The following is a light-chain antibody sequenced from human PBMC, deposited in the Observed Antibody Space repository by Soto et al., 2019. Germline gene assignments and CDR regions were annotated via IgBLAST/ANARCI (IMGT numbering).Light chain of an antibody. J-gene: IGLJ1*01. CDR3: CSYTSRTIYV. V-gene: IGLV2-14*03. Sequence: QSALTQPASVSGSPGQSIAISCTGTSSDFGGYNYVCWHQQHRGKAPKLIIYDVTSRPSGVSDRFSGSKSGTTASLTIAGLHAEDEADYYCCSYTSRTIYVFGTGTKLTVL. CDR1: SSDFGGYNY. CDR2: DVT.